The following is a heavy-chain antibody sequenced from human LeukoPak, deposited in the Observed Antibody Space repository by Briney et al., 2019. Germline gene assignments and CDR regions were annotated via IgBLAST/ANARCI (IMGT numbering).Heavy chain of an antibody. D-gene: IGHD5-18*01. CDR2: ISSTCTYI. CDR3: ARDTARGPLVFMDV. V-gene: IGHV3-21*01. J-gene: IGHJ6*03. CDR1: GFTFSSYT. Sequence: GGSLRLSCAASGFTFSSYTMNWVRQAPGKGLEWVASISSTCTYIYYADSLKGRFTISRDNAKNSLYLQMNSLRAEDTAVYYCARDTARGPLVFMDVWGKGTTVTVSS.